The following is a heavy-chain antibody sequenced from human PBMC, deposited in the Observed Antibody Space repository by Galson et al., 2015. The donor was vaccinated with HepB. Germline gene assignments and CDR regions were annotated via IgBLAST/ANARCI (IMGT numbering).Heavy chain of an antibody. D-gene: IGHD3-3*01. J-gene: IGHJ4*02. CDR3: ARGRWFGYYDFWSGYYHYFDY. CDR2: INAGNGNT. Sequence: SVKVSCKASGYTFTSYAMHWVRQAPGQRLEWMGWINAGNGNTKYSQKFQGRVTITRDTSASTAYMELSSLRSEDTAVYYCARGRWFGYYDFWSGYYHYFDYWGQGTLVTVSS. V-gene: IGHV1-3*01. CDR1: GYTFTSYA.